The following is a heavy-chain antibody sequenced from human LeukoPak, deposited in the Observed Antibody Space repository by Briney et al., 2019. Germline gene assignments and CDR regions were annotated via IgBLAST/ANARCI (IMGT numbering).Heavy chain of an antibody. CDR2: ISSSGST. V-gene: IGHV4-61*02. CDR1: GDSISSGDYY. CDR3: ARLRATLNYFDY. J-gene: IGHJ4*02. Sequence: PSETLSLTCTVSGDSISSGDYYWSWIRQPAGKGLEWIGRISSSGSTNYNPSLKSRVTISVDTSKNQFSLKLSSVTAAGTAVYYCARLRATLNYFDYWGQGTLVTVSS.